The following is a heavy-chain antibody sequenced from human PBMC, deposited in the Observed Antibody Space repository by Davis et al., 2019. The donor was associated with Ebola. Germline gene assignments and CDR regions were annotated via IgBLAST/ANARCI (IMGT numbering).Heavy chain of an antibody. CDR2: IRSKANSYAT. D-gene: IGHD1/OR15-1a*01. Sequence: GGPLRPSCAAPGFTFRGSAMHWDRQASGKGLEWVGRIRSKANSYATAYAASVKCRFTISRDDSKNTAYLQMNSLKTEDTAVYYCTGSTGTRDYWGQGTLVTVSS. CDR1: GFTFRGSA. J-gene: IGHJ4*02. CDR3: TGSTGTRDY. V-gene: IGHV3-73*01.